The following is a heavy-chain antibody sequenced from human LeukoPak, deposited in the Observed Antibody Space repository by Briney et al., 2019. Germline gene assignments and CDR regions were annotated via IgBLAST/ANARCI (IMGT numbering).Heavy chain of an antibody. CDR2: IYYSGST. CDR3: ARQRYYYDSSGYYYVDY. V-gene: IGHV4-39*01. J-gene: IGHJ4*02. D-gene: IGHD3-22*01. Sequence: SETLSLTCAVYGGSFSGYYWGWIRQPPGKGLEWIGSIYYSGSTYYDPSLKSRVTISVDTSKNQFSLKLSSVTAADTAVYYCARQRYYYDSSGYYYVDYWGQGTLVTVSS. CDR1: GGSFSGYY.